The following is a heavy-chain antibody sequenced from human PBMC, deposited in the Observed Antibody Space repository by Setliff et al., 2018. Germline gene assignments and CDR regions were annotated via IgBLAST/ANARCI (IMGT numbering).Heavy chain of an antibody. CDR2: VYYNGNA. CDR1: GDSINDYY. V-gene: IGHV4-59*01. CDR3: ARAGTFRYFDY. Sequence: SQTLSLTCTVSGDSINDYYWSWIRQPPGKGLEFIGYVYYNGNANYSPSLKSRVIISVETSKNQFSLNLKSVTAADTAVYYCARAGTFRYFDYWGQGSPVTVSS. J-gene: IGHJ4*02.